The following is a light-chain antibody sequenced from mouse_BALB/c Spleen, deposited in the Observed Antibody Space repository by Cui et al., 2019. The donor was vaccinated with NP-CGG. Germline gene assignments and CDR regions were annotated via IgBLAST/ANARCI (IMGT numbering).Light chain of an antibody. Sequence: QAVFTQESAPTTLPGETVTLTCRASTGAVTTSNYANWVQEKPDHLFTGLIGGTNNRVPGVPARFSGSLIGDKAALTITGAQTEDEAIYFCALWYSNHWVFGGGTKLTVL. J-gene: IGLJ1*01. V-gene: IGLV1*01. CDR3: ALWYSNHWV. CDR1: TGAVTTSNY. CDR2: GTN.